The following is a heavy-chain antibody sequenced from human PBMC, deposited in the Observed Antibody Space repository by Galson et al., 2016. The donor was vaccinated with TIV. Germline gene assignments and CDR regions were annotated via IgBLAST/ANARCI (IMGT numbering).Heavy chain of an antibody. CDR3: AKMDSSGFDYVRRFDF. CDR2: ISAGGGRT. D-gene: IGHD3-22*01. Sequence: SLRLSCAASGFTFSSFAMSWVRQALGKGLEWVSGISAGGGRTNYADSVKGRFTISRDNPKNTLYLQMSSLRAEDTAVYFCAKMDSSGFDYVRRFDFWGQGTLATVSS. V-gene: IGHV3-23*01. CDR1: GFTFSSFA. J-gene: IGHJ4*02.